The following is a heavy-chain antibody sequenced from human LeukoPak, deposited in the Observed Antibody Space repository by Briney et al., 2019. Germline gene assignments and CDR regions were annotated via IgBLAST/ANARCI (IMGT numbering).Heavy chain of an antibody. CDR3: AREHRYSYDFDY. CDR2: IYSSGTT. J-gene: IGHJ4*02. Sequence: SETLSLTCTVSGGSMTSYYWNWIRQPAGKGLEWIVRIYSSGTTNYTPSLKSRVTMSLDTSKNQFSLKLSSVTAADTAVYYCAREHRYSYDFDYWDQGTLVTVSS. CDR1: GGSMTSYY. D-gene: IGHD5-18*01. V-gene: IGHV4-4*07.